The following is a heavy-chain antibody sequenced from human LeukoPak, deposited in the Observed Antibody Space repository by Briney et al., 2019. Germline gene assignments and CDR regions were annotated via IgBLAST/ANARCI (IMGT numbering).Heavy chain of an antibody. J-gene: IGHJ6*02. CDR1: GFTFSSYT. V-gene: IGHV3-30*18. D-gene: IGHD6-13*01. Sequence: HPGGSLRLSCAASGFTFSSYTMSWVRQAPGKGLEWVAVISYDGSNKYYADSVKGRFTISRDNSKNTLYLQMNSLRAEDTAVYYCAKGSYSSSWYDYYYYGMDVWGQGTTVTVSS. CDR3: AKGSYSSSWYDYYYYGMDV. CDR2: ISYDGSNK.